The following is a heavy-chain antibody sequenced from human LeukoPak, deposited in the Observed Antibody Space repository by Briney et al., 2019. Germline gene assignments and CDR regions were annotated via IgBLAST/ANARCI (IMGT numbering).Heavy chain of an antibody. J-gene: IGHJ6*03. Sequence: ASVKVSCKASGYTFTSYDINWVRQATGQGLEWMGWMNPNSGNTGYAQKFQGRVTITRKTSISTAYMELSSLRSEDTAVYYCARGPPDVVVPAAMVSYYYYMDVWGKGTTVTVSS. CDR3: ARGPPDVVVPAAMVSYYYYMDV. CDR1: GYTFTSYD. CDR2: MNPNSGNT. D-gene: IGHD2-2*01. V-gene: IGHV1-8*03.